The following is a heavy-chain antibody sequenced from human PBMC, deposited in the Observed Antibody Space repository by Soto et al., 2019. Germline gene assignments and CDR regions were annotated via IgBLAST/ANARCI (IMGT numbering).Heavy chain of an antibody. Sequence: QLQLQESGSGLVKPSQTLSLTCAVSGGSISSGDYSWSWIRQPPGKGREWIGYIYHSGSTYYNPSLKSRVTISVDRSKNQFSLKLSSVTAADTAIYYCAKSYSSSWPNAFDLWGQGTMVTVSS. V-gene: IGHV4-30-2*01. D-gene: IGHD6-13*01. CDR1: GGSISSGDYS. CDR3: AKSYSSSWPNAFDL. J-gene: IGHJ3*01. CDR2: IYHSGST.